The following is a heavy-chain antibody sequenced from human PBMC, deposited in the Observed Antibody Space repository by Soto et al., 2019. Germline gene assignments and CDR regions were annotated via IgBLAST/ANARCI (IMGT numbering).Heavy chain of an antibody. CDR3: ARDKDRQQLGGNYYYGIDV. CDR1: GGTFGNSA. CDR2: IIPLFPTP. Sequence: QVQLVQSGAEVKKPGSSVTVSCKASGGTFGNSAISWVRQAPGQGLEWMGGIIPLFPTPDYAQKFQGIVTITADESTTTASMELTSLRSEDTAVYYCARDKDRQQLGGNYYYGIDVWIQGTMVTVSS. J-gene: IGHJ6*02. D-gene: IGHD3-3*02. V-gene: IGHV1-69*12.